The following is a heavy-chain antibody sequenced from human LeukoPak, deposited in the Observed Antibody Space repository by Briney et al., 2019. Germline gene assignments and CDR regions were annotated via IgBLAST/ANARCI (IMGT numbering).Heavy chain of an antibody. J-gene: IGHJ4*02. CDR2: ISGSGGST. Sequence: GESLRLSCAASGFTFSNYAMSWVRQAPGKGLEWVSAISGSGGSTYYADSVKGRFTISRDNSKNTLYLQMNSLRAEDTAVYYCAKWDTAMEHYFDYWGQGTLVTVSS. CDR1: GFTFSNYA. V-gene: IGHV3-23*01. D-gene: IGHD5-18*01. CDR3: AKWDTAMEHYFDY.